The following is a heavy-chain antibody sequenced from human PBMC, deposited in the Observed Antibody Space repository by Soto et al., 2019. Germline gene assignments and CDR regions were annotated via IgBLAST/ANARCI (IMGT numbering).Heavy chain of an antibody. CDR1: GFRFSDFG. CDR3: AKSPYTWWVSDY. Sequence: GGSLRLSCAASGFRFSDFGMNWVRQAPGKRLEWVSSIIDSGGITFYADSVKGRFTISRDNSNNMLYLQMNSLRVDDTAVYYCAKSPYTWWVSDYWGPGTLVTVSS. J-gene: IGHJ4*02. V-gene: IGHV3-23*01. D-gene: IGHD2-15*01. CDR2: IIDSGGIT.